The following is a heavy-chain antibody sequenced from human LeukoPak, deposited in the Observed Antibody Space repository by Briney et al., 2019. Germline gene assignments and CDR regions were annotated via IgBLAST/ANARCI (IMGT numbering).Heavy chain of an antibody. V-gene: IGHV3-66*01. J-gene: IGHJ4*02. D-gene: IGHD1-7*01. Sequence: GGSLRLSCAASGFTVSSNYMSWVRQAPGKGLEWVSVIYSGGSTYYADSVKGRFTISRDNSKNTLYLQMNSLRAEDTAVYYCARCAELRRGAYFDYWGQGTLVTVSS. CDR3: ARCAELRRGAYFDY. CDR2: IYSGGST. CDR1: GFTVSSNY.